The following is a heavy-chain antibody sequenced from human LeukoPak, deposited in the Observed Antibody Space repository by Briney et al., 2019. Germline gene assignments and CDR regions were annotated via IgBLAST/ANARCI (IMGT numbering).Heavy chain of an antibody. D-gene: IGHD1-26*01. J-gene: IGHJ4*02. CDR3: AKDVGKWESLHFFDY. Sequence: GGSLRLSCAASGFTVSSNYMSWVRQAPGKGLEWVSGISGSGASTYYADSVKGRFTISRDDSRNTLYLQMNSLRGDDTAVYYCAKDVGKWESLHFFDYWGQGTLVTVSS. CDR1: GFTVSSNY. V-gene: IGHV3-23*01. CDR2: ISGSGAST.